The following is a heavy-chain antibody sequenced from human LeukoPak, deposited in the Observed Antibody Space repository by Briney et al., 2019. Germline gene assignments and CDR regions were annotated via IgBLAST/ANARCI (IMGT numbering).Heavy chain of an antibody. V-gene: IGHV3-48*03. CDR3: ARPAVRYFDWLFVHIDYYGMDV. CDR2: ISSSGSTI. J-gene: IGHJ6*02. Sequence: QPGGSLRLSCAASGFTFSSYEMNWVRQAPGKGLEWLSYISSSGSTIYYADSVKGRFAISRDNAKNSLYLQMNSLRAEDTAVYYCARPAVRYFDWLFVHIDYYGMDVWGQGTTVTVSS. D-gene: IGHD3-9*01. CDR1: GFTFSSYE.